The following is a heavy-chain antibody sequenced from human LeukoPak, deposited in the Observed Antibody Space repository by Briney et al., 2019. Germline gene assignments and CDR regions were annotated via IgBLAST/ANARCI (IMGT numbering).Heavy chain of an antibody. Sequence: GRSLRLSCAASGFSFSSSGMHWARQAPGKGLEWVAVIWYDGSNEYYADSVKGRFTISRDNSKNTLHLQMNSLRVEDTSVYYCAREISMFVNAFDLWGQGTLVAVSS. CDR3: AREISMFVNAFDL. CDR2: IWYDGSNE. CDR1: GFSFSSSG. D-gene: IGHD3-10*02. J-gene: IGHJ3*01. V-gene: IGHV3-33*01.